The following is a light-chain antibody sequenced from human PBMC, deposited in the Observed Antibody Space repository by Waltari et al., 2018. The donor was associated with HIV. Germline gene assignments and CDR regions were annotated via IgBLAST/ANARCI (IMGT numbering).Light chain of an antibody. J-gene: IGLJ2*01. Sequence: QSVLTQPPSASGTPGQRVTISCSGSSSNIGSTTVNWYQQLPGTAPKLLIYSNNQRPSGVPDRFSGSKSGTSASLAISGLQSEDEADYYCAAGDDSLNGVVFGGGTKLTVL. V-gene: IGLV1-44*01. CDR3: AAGDDSLNGVV. CDR2: SNN. CDR1: SSNIGSTT.